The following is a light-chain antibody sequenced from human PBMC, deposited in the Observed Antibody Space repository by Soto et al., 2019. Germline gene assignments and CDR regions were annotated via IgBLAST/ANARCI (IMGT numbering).Light chain of an antibody. CDR3: QQDGSLPLT. Sequence: EIVLTQSPCTLSLSPGERATLSCRASQSVSSNYLAWYQQNPGQAPRLLIYGASSRGTGIPDRFSGSGSGTDFTLTISGLEPEDFAVYHCQQDGSLPLTFGGGTKVEIK. J-gene: IGKJ4*01. CDR1: QSVSSNY. CDR2: GAS. V-gene: IGKV3-20*01.